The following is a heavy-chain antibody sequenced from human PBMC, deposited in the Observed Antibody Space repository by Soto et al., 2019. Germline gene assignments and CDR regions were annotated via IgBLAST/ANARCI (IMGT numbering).Heavy chain of an antibody. CDR1: GFTFDDYA. CDR3: AKDRNDGYSYGPLDY. J-gene: IGHJ4*02. V-gene: IGHV3-9*01. D-gene: IGHD5-18*01. CDR2: ISWNSGSI. Sequence: EVQLVESGGGLVQPGRSLRLSCAASGFTFDDYAMHWVRQAPGKGLEWVSGISWNSGSIGYADSVQGRFTISRDNAKNSLYLQMNSLRAEDTALYYCAKDRNDGYSYGPLDYWGQGTLVTVSS.